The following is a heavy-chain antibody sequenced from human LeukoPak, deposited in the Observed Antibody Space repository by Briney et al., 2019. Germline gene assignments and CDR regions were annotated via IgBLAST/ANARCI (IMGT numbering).Heavy chain of an antibody. CDR1: GFTFGTYW. CDR2: ISSSSSYI. D-gene: IGHD3-3*01. Sequence: GGSLRLSCAASGFTFGTYWMSWIRQAPGKGLEWVSSISSSSSYIYYADSVKGRFTISRDNAKNSLYLQMNSLRAEDTAVYYCARERFLEWFREADYWGQGTLVTVSS. V-gene: IGHV3-21*01. CDR3: ARERFLEWFREADY. J-gene: IGHJ4*02.